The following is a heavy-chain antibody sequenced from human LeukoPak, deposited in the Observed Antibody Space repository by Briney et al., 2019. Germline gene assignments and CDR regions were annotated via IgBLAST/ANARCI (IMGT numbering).Heavy chain of an antibody. CDR3: ARDCSGGSCYGAFDI. Sequence: SQTLSLTCTVSGASIRSGDYYWSWIRQPPGKGLEWIGYIYDSGSTYYNPSLKSRITISVDTSENRFSLKLSSVAATGTAVYYCARDCSGGSCYGAFDIWGQGTMVTVSS. J-gene: IGHJ3*02. CDR2: IYDSGST. D-gene: IGHD2-15*01. V-gene: IGHV4-30-4*01. CDR1: GASIRSGDYY.